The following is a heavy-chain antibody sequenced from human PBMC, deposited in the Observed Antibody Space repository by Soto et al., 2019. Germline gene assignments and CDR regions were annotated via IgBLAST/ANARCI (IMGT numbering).Heavy chain of an antibody. CDR1: GFTVSSKY. CDR2: IQRGGSI. CDR3: ARYDVHCSGGICYGVPMDV. D-gene: IGHD2-15*01. J-gene: IGHJ6*03. V-gene: IGHV3-66*01. Sequence: EVQLVESGGDLVQPGGTLRLSCAASGFTVSSKYMSWVRQATGKGLERVAVIQRGGSIYYADSVKGRFALSRDSSKNTLYLQMNRLRAEDTAVYYCARYDVHCSGGICYGVPMDVWGKGTTVTVSS.